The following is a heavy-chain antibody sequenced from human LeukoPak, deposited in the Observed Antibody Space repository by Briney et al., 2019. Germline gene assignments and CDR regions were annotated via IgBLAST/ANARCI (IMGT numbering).Heavy chain of an antibody. V-gene: IGHV3-33*01. D-gene: IGHD2-15*01. Sequence: AGSLRLSCAASGFTFSSYGLHWVRQAPGKGLEWVAVIWYDGSNRYYADSVKGRFTISRDNSKNTLYLQMNSLRAEDTAVYYCAPYCSGGSCYSGADGFDIWGQGTMVTVSS. J-gene: IGHJ3*02. CDR3: APYCSGGSCYSGADGFDI. CDR1: GFTFSSYG. CDR2: IWYDGSNR.